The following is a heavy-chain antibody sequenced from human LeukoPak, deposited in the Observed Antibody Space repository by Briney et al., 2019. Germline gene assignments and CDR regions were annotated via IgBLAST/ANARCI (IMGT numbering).Heavy chain of an antibody. CDR3: VSDQHYYGSRGYYLGLD. CDR2: ISAYNGNT. Sequence: ASVKVSCKASGYTFTSYGISWVRQAPGQGLEWMGWISAYNGNTNYAQKLQGRVTITTDTSTSTAYMELRSLRSDDTAVYYCVSDQHYYGSRGYYLGLDWGQGTLVTVSS. D-gene: IGHD3-22*01. V-gene: IGHV1-18*01. CDR1: GYTFTSYG. J-gene: IGHJ4*02.